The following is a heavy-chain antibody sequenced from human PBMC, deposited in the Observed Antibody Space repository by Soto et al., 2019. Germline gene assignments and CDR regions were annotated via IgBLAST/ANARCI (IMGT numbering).Heavy chain of an antibody. CDR2: IYPTNSET. D-gene: IGHD3-10*01. V-gene: IGHV5-51*01. CDR1: GYAFINFW. CDR3: ARPGGSGTYYKFDY. Sequence: SLKISCKGSGYAFINFWIGWVRQMPGKGLEWIGIIYPTNSETRYSPSFQGQVTMSVDKSTATAYLQWSSLKASDTGIYYCARPGGSGTYYKFDYWGQGTPVTVSS. J-gene: IGHJ4*02.